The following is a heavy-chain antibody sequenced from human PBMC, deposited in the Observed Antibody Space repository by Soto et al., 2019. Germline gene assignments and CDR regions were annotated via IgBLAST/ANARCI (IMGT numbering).Heavy chain of an antibody. CDR3: ARGVRGSRGLTRGMDV. Sequence: PGGSLRLSCAASGFTFSSYGMHWVRQAPGKGLEWVAVIWYDGSNKYYADSVKGRFTISRDNSKNTLYLQMNSLRAEDTAVYYCARGVRGSRGLTRGMDVWGQGTTVTVSS. D-gene: IGHD2-21*02. J-gene: IGHJ6*02. CDR2: IWYDGSNK. V-gene: IGHV3-33*01. CDR1: GFTFSSYG.